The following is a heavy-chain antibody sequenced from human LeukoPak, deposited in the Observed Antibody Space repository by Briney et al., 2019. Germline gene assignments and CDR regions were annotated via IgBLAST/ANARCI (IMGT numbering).Heavy chain of an antibody. V-gene: IGHV3-21*01. J-gene: IGHJ5*02. CDR2: ISTDSDYK. CDR3: VRSAVAAPGLLES. CDR1: GFTFSSYA. Sequence: PGGSLRLSCAASGFTFSSYAMSWVRQAPGKGLEWVASISTDSDYKYYADSVKGRFTISRDNAKNSLYLQMDSLRADDTAIYYCVRSAVAAPGLLESWGLGTLVTVSS. D-gene: IGHD6-13*01.